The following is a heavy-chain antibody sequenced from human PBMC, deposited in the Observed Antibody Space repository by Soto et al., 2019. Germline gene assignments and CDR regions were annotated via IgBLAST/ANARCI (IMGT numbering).Heavy chain of an antibody. V-gene: IGHV3-23*01. CDR3: AKREDHSYGFTGHNDAFDI. D-gene: IGHD5-18*01. CDR2: ISGSGGST. J-gene: IGHJ3*02. Sequence: GGSLRLSCAASGFTFSSYAMSWVRQAPGKGLEWVSAISGSGGSTYYADSVKGRFTISRDNSKNTLYLQMNSLRAEDTAVYYCAKREDHSYGFTGHNDAFDIWGQGTMVTVSS. CDR1: GFTFSSYA.